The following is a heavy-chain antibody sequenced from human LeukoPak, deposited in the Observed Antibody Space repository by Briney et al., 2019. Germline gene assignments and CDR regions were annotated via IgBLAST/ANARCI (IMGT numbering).Heavy chain of an antibody. Sequence: GGSLRLSCAASGFTFSSYEMNWVRQAPGEGLEWVSYISSSGSAIYYAASVKGRFTISRDNANHSLFLQMNSRRAQDTAIYYCARDLGDYVGYDAFDIWGQGTMVIVSS. D-gene: IGHD4-17*01. CDR1: GFTFSSYE. V-gene: IGHV3-48*03. CDR2: ISSSGSAI. J-gene: IGHJ3*02. CDR3: ARDLGDYVGYDAFDI.